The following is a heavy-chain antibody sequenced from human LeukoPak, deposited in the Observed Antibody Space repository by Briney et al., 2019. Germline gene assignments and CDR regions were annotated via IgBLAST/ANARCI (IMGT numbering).Heavy chain of an antibody. D-gene: IGHD5-18*01. CDR2: IGGSGDST. CDR1: GVTFSNYA. Sequence: PGGSLRLSCAASGVTFSNYAMSWVRQAPGKGLEWVSGIGGSGDSTYYADSVKGRFTISRDNSKNTLYLQMNSLRAEDAAVYYCANSLGIRQFDYWGQGTLVTVSS. J-gene: IGHJ4*02. V-gene: IGHV3-23*01. CDR3: ANSLGIRQFDY.